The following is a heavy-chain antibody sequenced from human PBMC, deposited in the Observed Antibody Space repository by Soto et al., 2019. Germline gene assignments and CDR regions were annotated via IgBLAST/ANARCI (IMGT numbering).Heavy chain of an antibody. J-gene: IGHJ4*02. CDR2: IYHSGST. CDR1: GGSISRCGYS. V-gene: IGHV4-30-2*01. CDR3: TKVPLY. Sequence: TLSLTCAVSGGSISRCGYSWSWIRQPPGKGLEWIGYIYHSGSTYYNPSLKSRVTISVDRSKNQFSLKLSSVTAADTAVYYWTKVPLYSGPATLVTVSS.